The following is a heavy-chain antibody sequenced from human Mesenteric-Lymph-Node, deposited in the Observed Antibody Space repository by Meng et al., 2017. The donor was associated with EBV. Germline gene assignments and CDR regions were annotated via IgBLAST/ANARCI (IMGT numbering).Heavy chain of an antibody. V-gene: IGHV4-39*01. Sequence: PSDTLVLPCPAPGGHISTTNYSWAWVRQPPGKGLEWLGGIYYSGITYYNPSLTSRVDVSVDTSKHRFSLKLFSLTTEDTAVYFCVRSRGWTQVEWFDPWGPGILVTVSS. D-gene: IGHD3/OR15-3a*01. J-gene: IGHJ5*02. CDR3: VRSRGWTQVEWFDP. CDR2: IYYSGIT. CDR1: GGHISTTNYS.